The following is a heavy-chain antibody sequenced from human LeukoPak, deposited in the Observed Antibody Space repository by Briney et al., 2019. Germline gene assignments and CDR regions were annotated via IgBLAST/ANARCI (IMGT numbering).Heavy chain of an antibody. CDR2: IMTSTNYI. J-gene: IGHJ4*02. Sequence: GGSLRLSCAASGFTFSSYSMNWVRQAPGKGLEWVSSIMTSTNYIYYADSVKGRFTISRDNTKNSLFLQMNSLRAEDTAVYYCARRGREGYGGFDYWGQGTLVTVS. CDR3: ARRGREGYGGFDY. D-gene: IGHD5-24*01. CDR1: GFTFSSYS. V-gene: IGHV3-21*01.